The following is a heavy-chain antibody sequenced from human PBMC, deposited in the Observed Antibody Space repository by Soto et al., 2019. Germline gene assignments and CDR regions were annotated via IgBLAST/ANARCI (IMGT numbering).Heavy chain of an antibody. D-gene: IGHD6-19*01. CDR2: IITITGFI. J-gene: IGHJ6*02. Sequence: GSLRLSCAASGFTFSSYSMNWVRQAPGKGLEWVSIITITGFIDYADSVKGRFTISRDNAKSSLYLQMNSLRAEDTAVYYCARLAGTDYYYGMDVWGQGTTVTVSS. CDR3: ARLAGTDYYYGMDV. V-gene: IGHV3-21*01. CDR1: GFTFSSYS.